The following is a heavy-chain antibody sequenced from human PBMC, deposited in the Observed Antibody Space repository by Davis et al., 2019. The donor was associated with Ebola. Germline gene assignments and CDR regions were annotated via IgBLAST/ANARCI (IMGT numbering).Heavy chain of an antibody. D-gene: IGHD3-3*01. Sequence: GESLKISCAVSGFTFSSFAVHWVRQAPGKGLEWVAIMSNDGGHKFYADSVRGRFSISRDNSKSTLYLQMDGLRPEDTAVYYCARIQGTFWWTFDYWGQGTLVTVSS. CDR1: GFTFSSFA. CDR2: MSNDGGHK. CDR3: ARIQGTFWWTFDY. J-gene: IGHJ4*02. V-gene: IGHV3-30-3*01.